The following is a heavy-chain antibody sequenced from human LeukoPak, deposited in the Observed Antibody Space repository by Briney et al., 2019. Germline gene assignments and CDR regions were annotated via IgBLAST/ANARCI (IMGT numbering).Heavy chain of an antibody. Sequence: SETLSLTCTVSGVSIIDSTYYWACIRQPPRKGLEWIATIFYTGNTHYNPSLKSRVTMSVDTVKNQFSLNLNSVTAADTVVYYCAAQIGGYYYGWFDPWGQGTLVTVSS. CDR1: GVSIIDSTYY. CDR3: AAQIGGYYYGWFDP. V-gene: IGHV4-39*01. D-gene: IGHD3-22*01. J-gene: IGHJ5*02. CDR2: IFYTGNT.